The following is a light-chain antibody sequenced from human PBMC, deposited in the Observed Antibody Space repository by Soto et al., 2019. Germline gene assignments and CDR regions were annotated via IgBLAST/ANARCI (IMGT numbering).Light chain of an antibody. J-gene: IGKJ5*01. CDR2: GAS. V-gene: IGKV3-20*01. CDR1: QSVSSSC. Sequence: EIELTQSPSTLSSSLGERATLTCRASQSVSSSCLAWYQQKPGQAPRLLIYGASSRATGVPDRFSGSGSGTDFTLTISSLQPDDFAIYYCQQYDTSPSTFGQGTRLDIK. CDR3: QQYDTSPST.